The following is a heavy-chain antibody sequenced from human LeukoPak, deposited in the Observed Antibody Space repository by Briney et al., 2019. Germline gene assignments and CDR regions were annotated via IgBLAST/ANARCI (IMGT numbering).Heavy chain of an antibody. V-gene: IGHV3-11*01. Sequence: GGSLRLSCAASGFTFSDYYTSWIRQAPGKGLEWVSYISSSGSTIYYADSVKGRFTISRDNAKNSLYLQMNSLRAEDTAVYYCARRLLEPYYFDYWGQGTLVTVSS. CDR2: ISSSGSTI. CDR1: GFTFSDYY. J-gene: IGHJ4*02. CDR3: ARRLLEPYYFDY. D-gene: IGHD3-3*01.